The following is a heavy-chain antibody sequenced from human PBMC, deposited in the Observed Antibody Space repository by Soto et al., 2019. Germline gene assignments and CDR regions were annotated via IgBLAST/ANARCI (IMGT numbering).Heavy chain of an antibody. J-gene: IGHJ5*02. CDR2: IFQSGST. CDR3: ARGRGRYSSGWSWFDP. Sequence: SETLSLTCVVSGGTIRSPDWLTWVRQPPGKGLEWIGEIFQSGSTNYTPSLESRVTISVDKSKNQFSLTLTSVTAADTAVYFCARGRGRYSSGWSWFDPWGQGILVTVSS. V-gene: IGHV4-4*02. CDR1: GGTIRSPDW. D-gene: IGHD6-19*01.